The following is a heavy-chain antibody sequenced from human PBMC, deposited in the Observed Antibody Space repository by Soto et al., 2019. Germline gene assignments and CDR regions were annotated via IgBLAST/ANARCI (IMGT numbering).Heavy chain of an antibody. CDR1: GYTFTSSA. CDR2: INAGNGNT. J-gene: IGHJ4*02. V-gene: IGHV1-3*01. Sequence: GASVPVSCKDSGYTFTSSAMHWARHAPGQRLEWMGWINAGNGNTKYSQKFQGRVTITRDTSASTAYMELGSLRFEVSAVYYCAREVQREFYFDYWGQGTLVTVSS. CDR3: AREVQREFYFDY.